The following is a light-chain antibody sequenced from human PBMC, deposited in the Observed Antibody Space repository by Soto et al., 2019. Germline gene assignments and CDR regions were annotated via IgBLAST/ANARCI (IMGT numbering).Light chain of an antibody. CDR3: AAWGDNLNGWV. CDR1: SSNIGNNA. V-gene: IGLV1-44*01. CDR2: DNI. Sequence: QAVVTQPPSASGTPGQRVTISCSGSSSNIGNNAVNWNQQFPGTAPKLLIYDNIQRPSGVPDRFSGSKSGTSASLAISGLQSEDEADYYCAAWGDNLNGWVFGGGTKVTVL. J-gene: IGLJ3*02.